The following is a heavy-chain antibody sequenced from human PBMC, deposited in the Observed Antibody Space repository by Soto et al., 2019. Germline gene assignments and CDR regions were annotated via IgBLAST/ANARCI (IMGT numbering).Heavy chain of an antibody. D-gene: IGHD4-17*01. V-gene: IGHV3-53*01. CDR2: IYSGGST. J-gene: IGHJ6*02. CDR1: GFTVSSNY. Sequence: EVQLVESGGGLIQPGGSLRLSCAASGFTVSSNYMSWVRQAPGKGLEWVSVIYSGGSTYYADSVNGRFTISRDTSKITLYLQMNSLRAEDTAVYYCAGAYGVYYYYGMYVWGQGTTVTFSS. CDR3: AGAYGVYYYYGMYV.